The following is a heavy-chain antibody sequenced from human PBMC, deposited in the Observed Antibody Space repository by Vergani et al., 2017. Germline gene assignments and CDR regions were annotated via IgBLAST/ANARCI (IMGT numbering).Heavy chain of an antibody. CDR3: ATKNCGNPGCQIGYFRE. V-gene: IGHV3-30*03. J-gene: IGHJ1*01. CDR2: ISYDGTQK. D-gene: IGHD2-21*01. CDR1: GFTSSYYG. Sequence: QVHLVESGGGVVQPGRSLRLSCVVSGFTSSYYGMHWVRQAPGKGLEWVAVISYDGTQKYYADSVKGRFTISRDNSKSTRYLQMNSLRTEDTAVYYCATKNCGNPGCQIGYFREWGQGTLVTVSS.